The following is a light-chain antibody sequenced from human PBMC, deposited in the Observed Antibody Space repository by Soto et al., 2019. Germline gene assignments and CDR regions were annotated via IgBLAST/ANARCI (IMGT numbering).Light chain of an antibody. J-gene: IGKJ5*01. CDR3: QQSYSTPIT. CDR2: AAS. Sequence: IQITQSPSSLSASVGDTVTTTCRASQSISSYLTWYQQKPGKAPKLLIYAASSLQSGVPSRFSGSGSGTDFTLTISSLQTEDFATYYCQQSYSTPITFGQGTRLEIK. CDR1: QSISSY. V-gene: IGKV1-39*01.